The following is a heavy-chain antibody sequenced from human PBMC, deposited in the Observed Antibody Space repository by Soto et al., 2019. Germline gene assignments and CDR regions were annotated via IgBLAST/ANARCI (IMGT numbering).Heavy chain of an antibody. CDR2: LSFDGSNK. V-gene: IGHV3-30*03. J-gene: IGHJ4*01. Sequence: PGGSLRLSCAASGFTFSNYDMHWVRQAPGEGLEWVAVLSFDGSNKNYADSVKGRFTISRDNAKNTLYLQMSSLRVEDTAVYYCATDNWNSYWGQGTLVTVSS. CDR3: ATDNWNSY. CDR1: GFTFSNYD. D-gene: IGHD1-7*01.